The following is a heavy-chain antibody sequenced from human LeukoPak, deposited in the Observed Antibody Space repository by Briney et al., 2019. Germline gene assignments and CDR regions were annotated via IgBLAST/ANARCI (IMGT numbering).Heavy chain of an antibody. V-gene: IGHV4-59*01. J-gene: IGHJ6*02. D-gene: IGHD1-14*01. CDR3: ARGEVYRSYYYYGMDV. CDR1: GGSISSYY. CDR2: IYYSGST. Sequence: SETLSLTCTVSGGSISSYYWSWIRQPPGKGQDWSGYIYYSGSTNYNPSLKSRVTISVDTSKNQFSLKMSSVTAADTAVYYCARGEVYRSYYYYGMDVWGQGTTVTVSS.